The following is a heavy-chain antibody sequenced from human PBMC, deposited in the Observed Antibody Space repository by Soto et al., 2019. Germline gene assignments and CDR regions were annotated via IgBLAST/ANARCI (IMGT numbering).Heavy chain of an antibody. D-gene: IGHD5-18*01. Sequence: QVQLVQSGAEVKKPGASVKVSCKASGYTFTSYGISWVRQAPGQGLEWMGWISTYYDNTNYAQNLRGRVTMITDTSTSTAYMELRSLRSDDTAVYYCARDPPRRYNSGQGLDYWGQGTLVTVSS. CDR2: ISTYYDNT. CDR1: GYTFTSYG. CDR3: ARDPPRRYNSGQGLDY. J-gene: IGHJ4*02. V-gene: IGHV1-18*04.